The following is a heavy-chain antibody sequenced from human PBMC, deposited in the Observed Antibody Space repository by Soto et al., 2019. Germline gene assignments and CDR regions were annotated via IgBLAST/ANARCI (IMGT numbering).Heavy chain of an antibody. D-gene: IGHD4-17*01. CDR1: GFTFSSSW. V-gene: IGHV3-74*01. Sequence: EVQLMESGGGLVQPGGSLRLACATSGFTFSSSWMHWVRQVPGKGLVWVSHINPDGSVRNYADSVKGRFTISRDNAKNTVYLQMNSLRPDDTAVYYCARTDYGRVQGTLVTVSS. CDR2: INPDGSVR. J-gene: IGHJ4*02. CDR3: ARTDYG.